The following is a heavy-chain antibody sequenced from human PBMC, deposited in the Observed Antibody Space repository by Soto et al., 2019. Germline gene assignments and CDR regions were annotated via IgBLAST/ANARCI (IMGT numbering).Heavy chain of an antibody. CDR2: ISSSSSTI. V-gene: IGHV3-48*02. Sequence: VGSLRLSGAASGFTFSSYSMNWVSQAPGKGLEWVSYISSSSSTIDYADSVKGRFTISRDNARNSLYLQMNSLRDEDTAVYYCARSCITYYDFWSGLASDAFDIWGQGTMVTVSS. D-gene: IGHD3-3*01. CDR1: GFTFSSYS. J-gene: IGHJ3*02. CDR3: ARSCITYYDFWSGLASDAFDI.